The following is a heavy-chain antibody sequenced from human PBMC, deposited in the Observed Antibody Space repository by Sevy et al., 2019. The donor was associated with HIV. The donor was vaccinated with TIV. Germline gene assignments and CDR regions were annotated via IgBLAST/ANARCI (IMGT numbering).Heavy chain of an antibody. D-gene: IGHD2-15*01. CDR1: GYTFTSYR. CDR2: ISAHNGDT. CDR3: ARAYCSGGSCYSLAY. V-gene: IGHV1-18*01. Sequence: ASVKVSCKTSGYTFTSYRITWVRQAPGQGLEWMGWISAHNGDTNYAQTLQGRVTMISETSTCTAYMVLRSLRSDDTAIYYCARAYCSGGSCYSLAYWGQGTLVTVSS. J-gene: IGHJ4*02.